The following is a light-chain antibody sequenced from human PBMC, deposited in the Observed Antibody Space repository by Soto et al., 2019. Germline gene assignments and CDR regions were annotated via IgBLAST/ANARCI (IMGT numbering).Light chain of an antibody. V-gene: IGKV3-20*01. CDR2: DAS. CDR1: RSVSSY. J-gene: IGKJ1*01. Sequence: PCESATLSFRATRSVSSYLAWYQQKPGQAPRIIIYDASSRPTDIPARFSGSGSGEDFTLSIARMEPEDFAVYYCQKFGISQWKCGKGTTGDIK. CDR3: QKFGISQWK.